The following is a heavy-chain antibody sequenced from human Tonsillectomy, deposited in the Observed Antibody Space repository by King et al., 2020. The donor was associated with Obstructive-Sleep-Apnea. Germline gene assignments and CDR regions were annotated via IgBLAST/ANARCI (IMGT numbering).Heavy chain of an antibody. D-gene: IGHD3-10*01. CDR1: GFTFSSYA. V-gene: IGHV3-30*04. Sequence: VQLVESGGGVVQSGRSLSLSCAASGFTFSSYAMHWVRQAPGKGLEWVAVISYDGSNKYYADSVQGRFTISRDNSKNTLYLQMNSLRAEDTAVYYCARDRWFGELFLDAFDIWGQGTMVTVSS. CDR3: ARDRWFGELFLDAFDI. CDR2: ISYDGSNK. J-gene: IGHJ3*02.